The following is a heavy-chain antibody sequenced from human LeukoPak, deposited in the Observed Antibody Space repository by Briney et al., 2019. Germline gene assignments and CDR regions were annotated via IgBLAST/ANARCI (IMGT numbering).Heavy chain of an antibody. V-gene: IGHV3-15*07. CDR3: TTYTVTTPYFFDY. Sequence: PGGSLRLSCAASGFTFNNAWMNWVRQAPGKGLEWVGRIKSKTDGGTTDYAAPVKGRFTISRDDSKNTLYLQMNSPKTEDTAMYYCTTYTVTTPYFFDYWGQGTLVTVSS. J-gene: IGHJ4*02. CDR1: GFTFNNAW. D-gene: IGHD4-17*01. CDR2: IKSKTDGGTT.